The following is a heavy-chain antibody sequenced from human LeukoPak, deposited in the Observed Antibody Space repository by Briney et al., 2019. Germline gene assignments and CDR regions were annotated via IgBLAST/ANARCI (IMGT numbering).Heavy chain of an antibody. CDR1: GFTFSSYW. CDR2: INSDGSST. CDR3: ARDGGIALPFDY. D-gene: IGHD6-13*01. V-gene: IGHV3-74*01. J-gene: IGHJ4*02. Sequence: GGSLRLSCAASGFTFSSYWMHWVCQAPGKGLVWVSRINSDGSSTSYADSVKGRFTISRDNAKNTLYLQMNSLRAEDTAVYYCARDGGIALPFDYWGQGTLVTVPS.